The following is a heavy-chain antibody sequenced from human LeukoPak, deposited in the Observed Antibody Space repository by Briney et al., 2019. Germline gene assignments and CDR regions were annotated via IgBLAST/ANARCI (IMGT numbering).Heavy chain of an antibody. CDR1: GFTFSNYA. CDR3: AKMAGYNSRFDY. J-gene: IGHJ4*02. D-gene: IGHD5-24*01. CDR2: IFGYGGST. Sequence: GGSPRLSCAASGFTFSNYAMSWVRQAPGKGLEWVATIFGYGGSTYYADSVEGRFTISRDNSKNTLYLQLNSLTTEDTAVYYCAKMAGYNSRFDYWGQGTLVTVSS. V-gene: IGHV3-23*01.